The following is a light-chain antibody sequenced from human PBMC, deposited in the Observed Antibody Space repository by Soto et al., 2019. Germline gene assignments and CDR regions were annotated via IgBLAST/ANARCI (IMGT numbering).Light chain of an antibody. J-gene: IGKJ1*01. CDR2: GAS. Sequence: DSQMTQSPSSLSASVGDRVTITCRASQSVRSHLNWFHQKPGKAPDLLIYGASTLQFGVPSRFSGSGSGTDFILTISNLQPEDFAIYYCQQSFRTPRTFGQATKVDIK. CDR1: QSVRSH. CDR3: QQSFRTPRT. V-gene: IGKV1-39*01.